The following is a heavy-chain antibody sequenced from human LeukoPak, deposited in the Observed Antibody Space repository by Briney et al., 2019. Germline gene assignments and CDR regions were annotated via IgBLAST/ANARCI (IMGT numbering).Heavy chain of an antibody. CDR2: TYYRSEWYN. CDR3: ARLLGGSPDY. V-gene: IGHV6-1*01. CDR1: RDNVSRHSAP. Sequence: SQTLSLTCAISRDNVSRHSAPWTWIRQSPSRGLEWLGRTYYRSEWYNDYAVFVKSRITINPDTSKNQFSLQLNSVTPEDTALYYCARLLGGSPDYWGQGILVTVSS. J-gene: IGHJ4*02. D-gene: IGHD2-15*01.